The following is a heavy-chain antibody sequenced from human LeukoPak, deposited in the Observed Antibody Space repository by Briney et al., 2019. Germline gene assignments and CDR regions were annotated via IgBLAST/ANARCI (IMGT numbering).Heavy chain of an antibody. J-gene: IGHJ3*02. Sequence: GASVKVSCKASGYTFTSYGISWVRQAPGQGLEWMGIINPSGGSTSYAQKFQGRVTMTRDTSTSTVYMELSSLRSEDTAVYYCARSKEGGFDIWGQGTMVTVSS. CDR1: GYTFTSYG. D-gene: IGHD1-26*01. CDR3: ARSKEGGFDI. V-gene: IGHV1-46*01. CDR2: INPSGGST.